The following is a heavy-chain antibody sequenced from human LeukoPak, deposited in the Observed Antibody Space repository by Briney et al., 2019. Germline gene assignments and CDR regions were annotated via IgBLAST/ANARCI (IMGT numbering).Heavy chain of an antibody. Sequence: PGGSLRLSCAASGFTFSSYWMHWVRQAPGKGLEWVSGISWNSGSIGYADSVKGRFTISRDNAKNSLYLQMNSLRAEDMALYYCAKGRGGYGSGRGAFDIWGQGTMVTVSS. CDR1: GFTFSSYW. D-gene: IGHD3-10*01. CDR2: ISWNSGSI. J-gene: IGHJ3*02. CDR3: AKGRGGYGSGRGAFDI. V-gene: IGHV3-9*03.